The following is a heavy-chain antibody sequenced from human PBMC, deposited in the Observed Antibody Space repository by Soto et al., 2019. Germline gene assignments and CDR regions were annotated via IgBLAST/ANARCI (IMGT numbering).Heavy chain of an antibody. Sequence: QVQLVESGGGVVQPGRSLRLSCAASGFTFSSYGMHWVRQAPGKGLEWVAVIYYDGSNKYYADSVKGRFTISRDNSKNTLYLQMNSLRADDTAVLYCARSQYSSSWYPFDYWGQGTLVTVSS. V-gene: IGHV3-33*01. CDR1: GFTFSSYG. CDR3: ARSQYSSSWYPFDY. D-gene: IGHD6-13*01. CDR2: IYYDGSNK. J-gene: IGHJ4*02.